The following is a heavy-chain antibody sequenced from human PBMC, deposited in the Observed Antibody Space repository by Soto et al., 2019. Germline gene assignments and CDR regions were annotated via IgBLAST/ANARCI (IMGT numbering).Heavy chain of an antibody. J-gene: IGHJ5*02. V-gene: IGHV4-34*01. D-gene: IGHD3-3*01. Sequence: SETLSLTCAVYGGSVNGYYWNWIRQPPGKGLEWIREINHTGGTHYNPSLKSRVTMSVDTSKNQFSLRLSSVTAADTAIYYCATRITVFGLLIPPFDPWGQGTQVTVSS. CDR1: GGSVNGYY. CDR2: INHTGGT. CDR3: ATRITVFGLLIPPFDP.